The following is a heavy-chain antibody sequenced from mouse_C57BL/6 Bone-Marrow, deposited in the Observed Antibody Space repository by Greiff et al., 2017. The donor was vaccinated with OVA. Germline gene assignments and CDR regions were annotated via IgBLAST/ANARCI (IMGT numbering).Heavy chain of an antibody. Sequence: LQESGAELVKPGASVKLSCKASGYTFTEYTIHWVKQRSGQGLEWIGWFYPGSGSIKYNEKFKDKATLTADKSSSTVYMELSRLTSEDSAVYFCARHEAPNWDVGYFDYWGQGTTLTVSS. CDR2: FYPGSGSI. CDR1: GYTFTEYT. CDR3: ARHEAPNWDVGYFDY. D-gene: IGHD4-1*01. V-gene: IGHV1-62-2*01. J-gene: IGHJ2*01.